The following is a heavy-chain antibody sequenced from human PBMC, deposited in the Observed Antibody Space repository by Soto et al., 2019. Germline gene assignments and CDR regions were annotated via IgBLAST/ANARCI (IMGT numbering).Heavy chain of an antibody. CDR3: ARLGGYYQAFDN. Sequence: PSETLSLTCTVSGGSISSYYWSWIRQPPGKGLEWIGYIYYSGSTNYNPSLKSRVTISEDTSKNQFSLKLRSVTSADTAVYYCARLGGYYQAFDNWGQGTLVTVSS. J-gene: IGHJ4*02. CDR1: GGSISSYY. V-gene: IGHV4-59*08. CDR2: IYYSGST. D-gene: IGHD3-22*01.